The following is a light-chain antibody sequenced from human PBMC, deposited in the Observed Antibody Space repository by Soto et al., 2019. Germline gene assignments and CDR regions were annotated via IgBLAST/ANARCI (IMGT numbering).Light chain of an antibody. CDR1: QSVRTSN. J-gene: IGKJ5*01. Sequence: EIVLTQSPGTLSLSPGERATLSCRASQSVRTSNFAWYQQKPGQAPRLLIYGVSRRATGIPDRFSGSGSGTDFTLTISRLEPEDFAVYYCQYCETSPRIFGQGTRLEIK. CDR3: QYCETSPRI. CDR2: GVS. V-gene: IGKV3-20*01.